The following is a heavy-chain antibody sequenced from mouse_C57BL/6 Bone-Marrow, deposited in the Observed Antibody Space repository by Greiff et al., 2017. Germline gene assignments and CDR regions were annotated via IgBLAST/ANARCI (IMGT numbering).Heavy chain of an antibody. D-gene: IGHD2-4*01. Sequence: VQLQQSGAELVRPGASVKLSCKASGYTFTDYYINWVKQRPGQGLEWIARIYPGSGNTYYNEKFKGKAALTAEKSSSTAYMQLSSLTSEDSAVYFCASDDYGAYWGQGTLVTVSA. J-gene: IGHJ3*01. V-gene: IGHV1-76*01. CDR2: IYPGSGNT. CDR3: ASDDYGAY. CDR1: GYTFTDYY.